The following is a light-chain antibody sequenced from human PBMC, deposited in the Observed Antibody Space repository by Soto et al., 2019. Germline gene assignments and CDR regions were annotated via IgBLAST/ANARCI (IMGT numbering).Light chain of an antibody. CDR2: GNN. J-gene: IGLJ1*01. Sequence: QSVLTQPPSVSGAPGQRVTISCTGSSSNIGAGYDVHWYQQLPGTAPKLLISGNNNRPSWVPDRFSGSKSGTSASLAITGLQAEDEADYYCQSYDSSLSGRVFGTGTKLTVL. V-gene: IGLV1-40*01. CDR1: SSNIGAGYD. CDR3: QSYDSSLSGRV.